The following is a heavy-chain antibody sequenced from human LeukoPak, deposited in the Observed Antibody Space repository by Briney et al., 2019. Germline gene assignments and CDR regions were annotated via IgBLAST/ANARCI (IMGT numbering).Heavy chain of an antibody. Sequence: GGSLRLSCAASGFTFSNYDMSWVRQALGKGLEWVSAVSGSGGSTYYADSVKGRFTISRDNSKNTLYLQMNSLRAEDTAVYYCATDIVVVPAATGATDYWGQGTLVTVSS. D-gene: IGHD2-2*01. J-gene: IGHJ4*02. CDR3: ATDIVVVPAATGATDY. V-gene: IGHV3-23*01. CDR1: GFTFSNYD. CDR2: VSGSGGST.